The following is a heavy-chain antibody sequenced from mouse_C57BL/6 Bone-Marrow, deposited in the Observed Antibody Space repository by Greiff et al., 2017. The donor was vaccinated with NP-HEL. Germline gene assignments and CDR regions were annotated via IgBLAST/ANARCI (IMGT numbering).Heavy chain of an antibody. V-gene: IGHV1-74*01. D-gene: IGHD2-1*01. CDR2: IHPSDGDT. CDR1: GYTFTSYW. Sequence: QVQLQQPGAELVKPGASVKVSCKASGYTFTSYWMHWVKQRPGQGLEWIGRIHPSDGDTTYNQKFKGKATLPVDKSSSTASMQLSSLTSEDSAVYYCAIPICYDNYGFFILDDWGQGTTLTVSS. J-gene: IGHJ2*01. CDR3: AIPICYDNYGFFILDD.